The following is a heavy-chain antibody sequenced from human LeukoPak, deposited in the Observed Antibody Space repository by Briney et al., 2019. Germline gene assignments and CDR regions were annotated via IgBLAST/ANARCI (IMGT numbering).Heavy chain of an antibody. D-gene: IGHD3-3*01. V-gene: IGHV1-24*01. CDR2: FDPEDGET. Sequence: ASVKVSCKVSGYTLTELSMHWVRQAPGKGLEWMGGFDPEDGETIYAQKFQGRVTMTEDTSTDTAYMELSSLRSEDTAVYYCATGLSGYYRPSGYIRGIHWGQGTLVTVSS. J-gene: IGHJ4*02. CDR1: GYTLTELS. CDR3: ATGLSGYYRPSGYIRGIH.